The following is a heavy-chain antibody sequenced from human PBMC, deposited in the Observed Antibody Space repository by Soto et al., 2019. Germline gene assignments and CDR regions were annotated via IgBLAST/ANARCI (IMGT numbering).Heavy chain of an antibody. V-gene: IGHV3-48*02. CDR2: ISSSSSTV. Sequence: SLRLSCAASGFTFSSYSMNWVRQAPGKGLEWVSYISSSSSTVYYADSVKGRFTISRDNAKNSLYLQMNSLRDEDTAVYYCARELRTNSGYDYTDYWGQGTLVTVSS. J-gene: IGHJ4*02. CDR1: GFTFSSYS. D-gene: IGHD5-12*01. CDR3: ARELRTNSGYDYTDY.